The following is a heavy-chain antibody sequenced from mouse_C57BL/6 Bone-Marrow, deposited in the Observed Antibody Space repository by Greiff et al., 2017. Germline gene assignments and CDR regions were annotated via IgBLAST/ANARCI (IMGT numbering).Heavy chain of an antibody. CDR3: AREGYEYDYVDY. CDR2: IAPSDSYT. CDR1: GYTFTSYW. D-gene: IGHD2-4*01. Sequence: VQLQQPGAELVKPGASVTLSCKASGYTFTSYWMQWVHQRPGQGLEWIGEIAPSDSYTNYHQKFKGKATLTVDTSSSTTYMQLSSLTSEDSAVYYCAREGYEYDYVDYWGQGTTHTVAS. J-gene: IGHJ2*01. V-gene: IGHV1-50*01.